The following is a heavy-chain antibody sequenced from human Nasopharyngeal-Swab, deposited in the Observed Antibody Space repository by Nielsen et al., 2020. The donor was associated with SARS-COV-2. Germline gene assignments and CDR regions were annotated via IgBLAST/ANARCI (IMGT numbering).Heavy chain of an antibody. CDR1: GFTFSSYA. Sequence: GGSLRLSCAASGFTFSSYAMHWFRQAPGKGLEWVGFIRSKAYGGTTEYAASVKGRFTISRDDSKSIAYLQMNSLKTEDTAVYYCTRGAAGLYGYWGQGTLVTVSS. J-gene: IGHJ4*02. D-gene: IGHD2-8*01. CDR2: IRSKAYGGTT. V-gene: IGHV3-49*03. CDR3: TRGAAGLYGY.